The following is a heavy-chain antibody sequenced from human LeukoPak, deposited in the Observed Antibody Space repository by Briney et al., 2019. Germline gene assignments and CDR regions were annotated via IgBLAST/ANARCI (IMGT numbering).Heavy chain of an antibody. Sequence: GGSLRLSCAASGFTFSSYGMHWVRQAPGKGLEWVSSISSSSSYIYYADSVKGRFTISRDNAKNSLYLQMNSLRAEDTAVYYCAREESITIFGVVTTQSDYWGQGTLVTVSS. J-gene: IGHJ4*02. D-gene: IGHD3-3*01. V-gene: IGHV3-21*01. CDR1: GFTFSSYG. CDR2: ISSSSSYI. CDR3: AREESITIFGVVTTQSDY.